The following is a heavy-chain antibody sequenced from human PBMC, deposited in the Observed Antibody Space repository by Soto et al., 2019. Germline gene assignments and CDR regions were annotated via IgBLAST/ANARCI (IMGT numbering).Heavy chain of an antibody. CDR3: ARGYYDSSGYWWFDP. CDR2: IYYSGST. J-gene: IGHJ5*02. D-gene: IGHD3-22*01. Sequence: SETLSLTCTVSGGSISSGGYYWSWIRQHPGKGLEWIGYIYYSGSTYYNPSLKSRVTISVDTSKNQFSLKLSSVTAADTAVYYCARGYYDSSGYWWFDPWGQGTLVTVSS. V-gene: IGHV4-31*03. CDR1: GGSISSGGYY.